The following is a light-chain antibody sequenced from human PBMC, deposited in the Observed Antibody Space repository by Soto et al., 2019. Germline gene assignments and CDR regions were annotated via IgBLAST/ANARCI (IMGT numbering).Light chain of an antibody. CDR2: DVS. V-gene: IGLV2-11*01. CDR3: CSYAGSYTYWV. Sequence: QSALTQPRSVSGSPGQSVTISCTGSSSDVGGYDSVSWYQQHPGIAPKLIIFDVSQWPSGVPDRFSGSKSGSTASLTISGLQAEDEADYYCCSYAGSYTYWVFCGGTKVTVL. J-gene: IGLJ3*02. CDR1: SSDVGGYDS.